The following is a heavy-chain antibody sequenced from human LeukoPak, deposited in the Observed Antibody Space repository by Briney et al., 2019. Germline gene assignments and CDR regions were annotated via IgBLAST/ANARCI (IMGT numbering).Heavy chain of an antibody. D-gene: IGHD6-13*01. Sequence: ASVKVSCKASGYTFTSYDINWVRQATGQGLEWMGWMNPNSGNTGYAQKFQGRVTITRNTSISTAYMELSSLRSEDTAVYYCARGSGFGSSWYVHPLYYYYYYMDVWGKGTTVTVSS. J-gene: IGHJ6*03. CDR2: MNPNSGNT. V-gene: IGHV1-8*03. CDR1: GYTFTSYD. CDR3: ARGSGFGSSWYVHPLYYYYYYMDV.